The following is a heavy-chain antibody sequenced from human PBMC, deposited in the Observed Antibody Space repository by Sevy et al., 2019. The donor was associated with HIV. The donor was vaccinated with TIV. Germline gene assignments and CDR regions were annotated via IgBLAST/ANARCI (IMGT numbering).Heavy chain of an antibody. CDR3: ARDSRPYYYDRSGYLDAFDI. CDR2: ISTYNGNT. CDR1: VYTFSNFG. D-gene: IGHD3-22*01. Sequence: ASVKVSCRASVYTFSNFGLHWVRQAPGQGLEWLGWISTYNGNTIYAQKLQDRVTMTTDTSTSTAYMDLRSLKSDDTAMYYCARDSRPYYYDRSGYLDAFDIWGQGTMVTVSS. J-gene: IGHJ3*02. V-gene: IGHV1-18*04.